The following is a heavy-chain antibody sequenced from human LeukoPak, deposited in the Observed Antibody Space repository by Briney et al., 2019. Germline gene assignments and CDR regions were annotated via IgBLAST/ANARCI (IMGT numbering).Heavy chain of an antibody. Sequence: GGSLRLSCAASGFTFSSYSMNWVRQAPGKGVEWVSYISSSSSTIYYADSVKGRFTISRDNAKNSLYLQMNSLRAEDTAVYYCARDSRITIFGVVRYYYMDVWGKGTTVTVSS. CDR3: ARDSRITIFGVVRYYYMDV. CDR2: ISSSSSTI. CDR1: GFTFSSYS. V-gene: IGHV3-48*01. D-gene: IGHD3-3*01. J-gene: IGHJ6*03.